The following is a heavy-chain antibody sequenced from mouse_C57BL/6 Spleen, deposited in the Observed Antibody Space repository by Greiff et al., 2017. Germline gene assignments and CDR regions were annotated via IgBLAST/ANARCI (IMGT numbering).Heavy chain of an antibody. Sequence: QVTLKVCGPGILQSSQTLSLTCSFSGFSLSTSGMGVSWIRQPSGKGLEWLAHIYWDDDKRYNPSLKSRLTISKDTSRNQVFLKITSVDTADTATYYCARRIITTVGYFDVWGTGTTVTVSS. V-gene: IGHV8-12*01. CDR2: IYWDDDK. CDR3: ARRIITTVGYFDV. CDR1: GFSLSTSGMG. J-gene: IGHJ1*03. D-gene: IGHD1-1*01.